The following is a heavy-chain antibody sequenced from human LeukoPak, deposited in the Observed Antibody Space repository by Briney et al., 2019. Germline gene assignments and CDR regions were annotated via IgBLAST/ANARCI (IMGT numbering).Heavy chain of an antibody. Sequence: ASVKVSCKASGGTFSSYALSWVRQAPGQGLEWMGRIIPILGIANYAQKFQGRVTSTADKSTSTAYMELSSLRSEDTAVYYCASGGIVGPYYLDYWGQGTLVTVSS. D-gene: IGHD2-15*01. CDR2: IIPILGIA. CDR3: ASGGIVGPYYLDY. CDR1: GGTFSSYA. V-gene: IGHV1-69*04. J-gene: IGHJ4*02.